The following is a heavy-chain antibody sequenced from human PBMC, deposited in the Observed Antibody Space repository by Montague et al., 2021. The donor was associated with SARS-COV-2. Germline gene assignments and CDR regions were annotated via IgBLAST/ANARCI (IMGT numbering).Heavy chain of an antibody. CDR1: GGSISSSSYY. Sequence: SETLSLTCTVSGGSISSSSYYWGWIRQPPGKGLEWIGSIYYSGSTYYNPSLKSRVTISVDTSKNQFSLKLSSVTAADTAVYYCASTTVGGDIAFDIWGQGTMVTVSS. CDR3: ASTTVGGDIAFDI. CDR2: IYYSGST. D-gene: IGHD6-19*01. V-gene: IGHV4-39*01. J-gene: IGHJ3*02.